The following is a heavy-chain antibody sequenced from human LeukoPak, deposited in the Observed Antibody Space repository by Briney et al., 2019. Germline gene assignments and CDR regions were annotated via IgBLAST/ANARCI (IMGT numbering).Heavy chain of an antibody. D-gene: IGHD4-17*01. V-gene: IGHV3-9*03. CDR3: AKAPEGCGDDTHFHY. CDR1: GFTFDDYA. CDR2: ISWNSGSI. Sequence: SGGSLRLSCAASGFTFDDYAMHWVRHAPGKGLVWVSGISWNSGSIVYADSVKGRFTISRDNAKNSLYLQMNSLRAEDMALYYCAKAPEGCGDDTHFHYWGQGTLVTVSS. J-gene: IGHJ4*02.